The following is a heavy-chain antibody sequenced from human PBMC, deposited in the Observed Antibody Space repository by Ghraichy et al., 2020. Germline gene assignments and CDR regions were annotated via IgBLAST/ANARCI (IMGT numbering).Heavy chain of an antibody. CDR2: ISGSGGNT. J-gene: IGHJ6*02. V-gene: IGHV3-23*01. CDR1: GFTFSSNA. CDR3: AKEHYYYGMDV. Sequence: LSLTCAASGFTFSSNAMSWVRQAPGKGLEWVSAISGSGGNTYSADSVKGRFTISRDNSKNTLYLQMNSLRAEDTAVYYCAKEHYYYGMDVWGQGTTVTVSS.